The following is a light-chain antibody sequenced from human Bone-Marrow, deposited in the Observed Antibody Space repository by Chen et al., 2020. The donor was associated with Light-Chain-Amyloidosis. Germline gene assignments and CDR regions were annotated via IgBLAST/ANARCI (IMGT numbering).Light chain of an antibody. CDR2: DVS. CDR1: SGDVGGYDV. V-gene: IGLV2-11*02. Sequence: QSALTQPRSVSGSPGQSVTISCTGTSGDVGGYDVVSWYQQYPVKAPKLIIYDVSKRPSGVPDRFSGSKSGNTASLTISGLQAADEADYCCSTAGRSTLVFGGGTTLTVL. CDR3: CSTAGRSTLV. J-gene: IGLJ2*01.